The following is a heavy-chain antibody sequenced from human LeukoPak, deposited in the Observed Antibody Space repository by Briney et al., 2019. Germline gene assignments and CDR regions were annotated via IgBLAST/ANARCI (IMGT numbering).Heavy chain of an antibody. Sequence: SQTLSPTCTVSARSISSYYCNWIRQPPGKWMEWIGYIYYDGSTNYNPPLKSRVTMSLDTSKNQFSLKLTSVTAADTAVYYCARDSTGLNWFDPWGQGTLVTVSS. CDR2: IYYDGST. J-gene: IGHJ5*02. D-gene: IGHD6-19*01. CDR3: ARDSTGLNWFDP. V-gene: IGHV4-59*01. CDR1: ARSISSYY.